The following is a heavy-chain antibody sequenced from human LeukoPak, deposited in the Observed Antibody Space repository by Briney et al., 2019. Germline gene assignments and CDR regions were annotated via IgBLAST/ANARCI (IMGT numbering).Heavy chain of an antibody. Sequence: KASETLSLTCTVSGGSISSSSYYWGWIRQPPGKGMEWIGTIYYTGSTYYNPSLTSRVTISVDTSKNQFSLKLTSVTAADTAVYYCARQEWYCSSTSCYGRDYWGQGILVTVSS. V-gene: IGHV4-39*01. CDR3: ARQEWYCSSTSCYGRDY. D-gene: IGHD2-2*01. J-gene: IGHJ4*02. CDR2: IYYTGST. CDR1: GGSISSSSYY.